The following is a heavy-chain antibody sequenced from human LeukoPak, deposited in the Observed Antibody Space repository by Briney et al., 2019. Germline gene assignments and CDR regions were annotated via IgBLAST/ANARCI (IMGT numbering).Heavy chain of an antibody. CDR3: ARVGDVNDMDV. CDR1: RFXFSSYE. J-gene: IGHJ6*02. CDR2: ISSSGSTI. Sequence: GGSLRLSCAASRFXFSSYETNWVRQAPGKGLEWVSYISSSGSTIYYADSVKGRFTISRENAKNSLCLQMNSVRADDTAVYYCARVGDVNDMDVWGQGTTVTVSS. V-gene: IGHV3-48*03. D-gene: IGHD3-16*01.